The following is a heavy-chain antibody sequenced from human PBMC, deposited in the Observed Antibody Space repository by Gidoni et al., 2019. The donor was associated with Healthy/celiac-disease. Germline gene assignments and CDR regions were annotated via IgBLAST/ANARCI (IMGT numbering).Heavy chain of an antibody. J-gene: IGHJ6*02. Sequence: EVQLVESGGGLVQPGGSLRLSCAASGFTFSSSWMHWVRQAPGKGLVWVSRINSDGSSTSYADSVKGRFTISRDNAKNTLYLQMNSLRAEDTAVYYCARVVSWDIVVVPWAYGMDVWGQGTTVTVSS. CDR2: INSDGSST. CDR3: ARVVSWDIVVVPWAYGMDV. CDR1: GFTFSSSW. V-gene: IGHV3-74*01. D-gene: IGHD2-2*01.